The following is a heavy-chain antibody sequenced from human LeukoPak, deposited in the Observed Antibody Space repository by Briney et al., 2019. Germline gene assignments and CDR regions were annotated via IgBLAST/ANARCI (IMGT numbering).Heavy chain of an antibody. CDR2: IYYSGST. CDR3: ARDFSSSSTVYYYYYMDV. J-gene: IGHJ6*03. D-gene: IGHD6-6*01. Sequence: PSETLSLTCTVSGGSISSSYYWGWIRQPPGKGLEWIGSIYYSGSTYYNPSLKSRVTISVDTSKNQFSLKLSSVTAADTAIYYCARDFSSSSTVYYYYYMDVWGKGTTVTISS. CDR1: GGSISSSYY. V-gene: IGHV4-39*07.